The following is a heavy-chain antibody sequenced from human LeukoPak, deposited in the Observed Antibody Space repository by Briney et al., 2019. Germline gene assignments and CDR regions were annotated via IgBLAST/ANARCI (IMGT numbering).Heavy chain of an antibody. CDR3: AGRKNLVVPAASNWSDP. CDR1: GGSISSYY. D-gene: IGHD2-2*01. CDR2: IYYSGST. V-gene: IGHV4-59*01. J-gene: IGHJ5*02. Sequence: SETLSLTCTVSGGSISSYYWSWIRQPPGKRLEWIGYIYYSGSTNYNPSLKSRVTISVDTSKNQFSLKLSSVTAADTAVYYCAGRKNLVVPAASNWSDPWGQGTLVTVSS.